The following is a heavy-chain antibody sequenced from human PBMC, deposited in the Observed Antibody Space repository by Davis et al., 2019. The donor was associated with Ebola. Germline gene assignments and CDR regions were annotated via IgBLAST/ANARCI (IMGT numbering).Heavy chain of an antibody. J-gene: IGHJ5*02. V-gene: IGHV1-18*01. CDR3: ARDVQVSVYQDSSGWSWFDP. Sequence: AASVKVSCKASGYTFTSYGISWVRQAPGQGLEWMGWISAYNGNTNYAQKFQGRVTITADKSTSTACMELSSLGSEDTAVYYCARDVQVSVYQDSSGWSWFDPWGQGTLVTVSS. CDR1: GYTFTSYG. CDR2: ISAYNGNT. D-gene: IGHD6-19*01.